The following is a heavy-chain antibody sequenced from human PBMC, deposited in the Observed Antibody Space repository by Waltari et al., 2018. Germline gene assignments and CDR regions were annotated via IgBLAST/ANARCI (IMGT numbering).Heavy chain of an antibody. D-gene: IGHD3-16*01. CDR1: GYTFTSYA. J-gene: IGHJ3*02. CDR2: INAGNGNT. Sequence: QVQLVQSGAEVKKPGASVQVSCKASGYTFTSYAMHWGRQAPGQRLEWIGWINAGNGNTKYSQKFQGRVTITRDTSASTAYMELSSLRSEDTAVYYCARVEGAAGLDIWGQGTMVTVSS. V-gene: IGHV1-3*01. CDR3: ARVEGAAGLDI.